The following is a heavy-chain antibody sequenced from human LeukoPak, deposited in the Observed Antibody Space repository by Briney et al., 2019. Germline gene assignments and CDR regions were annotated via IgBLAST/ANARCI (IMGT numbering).Heavy chain of an antibody. CDR2: INAGNGNT. D-gene: IGHD3-22*01. CDR3: ARDSGYDSSGYYSPGIDY. J-gene: IGHJ4*02. Sequence: ASVKVSCKASGYTFTSYGISWVRQAPGQGLEWMGWINAGNGNTKYSQKFQGRVTITRDTSASTAYMELSSLRSEDTAVYYCARDSGYDSSGYYSPGIDYWGQGTLVTVSS. CDR1: GYTFTSYG. V-gene: IGHV1-3*01.